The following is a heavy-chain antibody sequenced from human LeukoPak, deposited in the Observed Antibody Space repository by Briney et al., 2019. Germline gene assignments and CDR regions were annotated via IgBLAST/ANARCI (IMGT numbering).Heavy chain of an antibody. D-gene: IGHD4-17*01. CDR2: IYSGGST. CDR3: ARDAPTVTTTGYFDY. Sequence: GGSLRLSCAASGFTVSSNYMSWVRQAPGKGLEWVSVIYSGGSTYYADSVKGRFTISRDNSKNTLYLQMNSLRAEDTAVYYCARDAPTVTTTGYFDYWGQGTLVTVSS. CDR1: GFTVSSNY. J-gene: IGHJ4*02. V-gene: IGHV3-66*01.